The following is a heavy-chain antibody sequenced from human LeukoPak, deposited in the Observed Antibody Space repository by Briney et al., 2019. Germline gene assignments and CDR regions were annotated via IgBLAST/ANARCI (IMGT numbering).Heavy chain of an antibody. J-gene: IGHJ4*02. D-gene: IGHD2-15*01. CDR3: ARHGDCSGGSCTMYFDY. V-gene: IGHV5-51*01. Sequence: GESLKISCMGSGYSFTSYWIGWVRQMPGKGLEWMGIIYPGDSDTRYSPSFQGQVTISADKSISTAYLQWSSLKASDTAMYYCARHGDCSGGSCTMYFDYWGQGTLVTVSS. CDR1: GYSFTSYW. CDR2: IYPGDSDT.